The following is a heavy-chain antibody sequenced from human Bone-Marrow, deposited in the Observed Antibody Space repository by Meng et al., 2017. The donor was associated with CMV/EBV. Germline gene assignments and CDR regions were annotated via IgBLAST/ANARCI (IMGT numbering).Heavy chain of an antibody. Sequence: GFTISDYGVGWVRQARGEGIEWVSTISTSGTTYYTDSVKGRFTISRDNSKNTVYLQMNSLRAEDTAVYYCARHFSYQAGTTVYFGYWGQGTLVTVSS. J-gene: IGHJ4*02. V-gene: IGHV3-23*01. D-gene: IGHD4-17*01. CDR1: GFTISDYG. CDR2: ISTSGTT. CDR3: ARHFSYQAGTTVYFGY.